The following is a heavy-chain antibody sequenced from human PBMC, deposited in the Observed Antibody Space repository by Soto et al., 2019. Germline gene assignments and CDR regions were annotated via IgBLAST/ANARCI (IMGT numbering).Heavy chain of an antibody. D-gene: IGHD3-3*01. CDR1: GYTFTSYY. J-gene: IGHJ4*02. CDR3: ARLNGGSYYDFWSGYYGYFDY. Sequence: ASVKVSCKASGYTFTSYYMHWVRQAPGQGLEWMGIINPSGGSTSYAQKFQGRVTMTRDTSTSTVYMELSSLRSEDTAVYYCARLNGGSYYDFWSGYYGYFDYWGQGTLVTVSS. V-gene: IGHV1-46*01. CDR2: INPSGGST.